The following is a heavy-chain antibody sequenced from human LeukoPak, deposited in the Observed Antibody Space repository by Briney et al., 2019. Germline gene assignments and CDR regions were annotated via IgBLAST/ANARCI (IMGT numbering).Heavy chain of an antibody. Sequence: GESLKISCKGSGYSFTSYWIGWVRQMPGKGLEWMGIIYPGDSDTRYSPSFQGQVTISADKSISTAYLQWSSLKASDTAMYYCARLPDYCSSTSCYQYNWNCNGAFDIWGQGTMVTVSS. CDR2: IYPGDSDT. CDR3: ARLPDYCSSTSCYQYNWNCNGAFDI. J-gene: IGHJ3*02. V-gene: IGHV5-51*01. CDR1: GYSFTSYW. D-gene: IGHD2-2*01.